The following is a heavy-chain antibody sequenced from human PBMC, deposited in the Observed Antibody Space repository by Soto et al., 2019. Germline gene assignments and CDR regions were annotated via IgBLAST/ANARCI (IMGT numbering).Heavy chain of an antibody. Sequence: SETMSLTCAVYGGSFRGYYWSWIRQPPGKGLEWIGEVNHSGSTNYNPSLKSRVTISVDTSKNQFSLKLSSVTAADTAVYYCARGLRIAALYYFDYWGQGTLVTVSS. CDR2: VNHSGST. V-gene: IGHV4-34*01. CDR1: GGSFRGYY. J-gene: IGHJ4*02. D-gene: IGHD6-13*01. CDR3: ARGLRIAALYYFDY.